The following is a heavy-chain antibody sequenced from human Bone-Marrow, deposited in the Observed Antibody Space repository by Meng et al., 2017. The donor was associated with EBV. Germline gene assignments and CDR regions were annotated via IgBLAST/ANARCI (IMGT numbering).Heavy chain of an antibody. CDR2: IIGSGGST. D-gene: IGHD3-10*01. CDR3: AKGTLWFGEPPLGH. V-gene: IGHV3-23*04. J-gene: IGHJ4*02. Sequence: VGLAEPGGGLVQPGGSLGLSCAASGFTLSSYAMRGVRTAPGEGVGLVPVIIGSGGSTYYADSVKGRFTISRDNSKNTLYLQMNSLRAEDTAVYYCAKGTLWFGEPPLGHWGQGTLVTVSS. CDR1: GFTLSSYA.